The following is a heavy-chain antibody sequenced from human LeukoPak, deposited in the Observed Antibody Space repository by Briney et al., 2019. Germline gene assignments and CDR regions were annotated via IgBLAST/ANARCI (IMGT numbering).Heavy chain of an antibody. Sequence: GGSLRLSCAASGFTFSSYAMSWVRQAPGKGLEWVSAISGSGGGTYYADSVKGRFTISRDNSKNTLYLQMNSLRAEDTAVYYCATLRRTSVMVRGSDYWGRGSLVTVSS. J-gene: IGHJ4*02. D-gene: IGHD3-10*01. CDR3: ATLRRTSVMVRGSDY. V-gene: IGHV3-23*01. CDR2: ISGSGGGT. CDR1: GFTFSSYA.